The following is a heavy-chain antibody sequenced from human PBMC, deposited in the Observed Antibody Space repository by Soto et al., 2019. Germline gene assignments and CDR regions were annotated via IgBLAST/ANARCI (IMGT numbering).Heavy chain of an antibody. J-gene: IGHJ4*02. CDR1: GGSISSYY. D-gene: IGHD5-18*01. V-gene: IGHV4-59*12. CDR2: MYYSGST. CDR3: ARSYAWIQLWDY. Sequence: SETLSLTCTVSGGSISSYYWSWIRQPPGKGLEWIGYMYYSGSTNYNPALKSRVTISVDTSKNQFSLKLSSVTAADTAVYYCARSYAWIQLWDYWGQGTLVTVSS.